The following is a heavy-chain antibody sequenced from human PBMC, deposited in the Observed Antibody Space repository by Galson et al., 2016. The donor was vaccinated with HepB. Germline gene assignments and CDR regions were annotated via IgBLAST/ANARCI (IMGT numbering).Heavy chain of an antibody. CDR3: ARAHSNSIFWYYYYGMDV. CDR1: GFSFSDYA. Sequence: LRLSCAASGFSFSDYAMTWVRQAPGKGLEWIGYIYYSGSTNSNPSLKRRVTISIDTSKNQFSLKLSSVTAADTAVYYCARAHSNSIFWYYYYGMDVWGQGTTVTVSS. D-gene: IGHD3-3*01. J-gene: IGHJ6*02. V-gene: IGHV4-59*01. CDR2: IYYSGST.